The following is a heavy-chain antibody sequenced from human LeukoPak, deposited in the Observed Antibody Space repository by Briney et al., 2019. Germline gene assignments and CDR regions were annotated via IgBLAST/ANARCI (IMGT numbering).Heavy chain of an antibody. CDR2: IYYSGST. CDR3: ARGLALVLGWFDP. J-gene: IGHJ5*02. CDR1: GFTFSSYA. V-gene: IGHV4-39*07. D-gene: IGHD6-13*01. Sequence: LRLSCAASGFTFSSYAMHWVRQPPGKGLEWIGSIYYSGSTYYNPSLKSRVTISVDTSKNQFSLKLSSVTAADTAVYYCARGLALVLGWFDPWGQGTLVTVSS.